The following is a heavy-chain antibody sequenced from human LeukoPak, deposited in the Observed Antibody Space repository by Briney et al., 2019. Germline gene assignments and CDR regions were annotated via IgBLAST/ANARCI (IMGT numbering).Heavy chain of an antibody. D-gene: IGHD7-27*01. CDR1: GDSVSTNSAA. CDR3: ARSNRLGLDS. J-gene: IGHJ4*02. V-gene: IGHV6-1*01. Sequence: SQTLSLTCAVSGDSVSTNSAAWDRIRQSPSRGLEWLGRTYYRSKWYNDYAVSVKSRITINPDTSKNQFSLQLNSVTPEDTAVYYCARSNRLGLDSWGQGTLVTVSS. CDR2: TYYRSKWYN.